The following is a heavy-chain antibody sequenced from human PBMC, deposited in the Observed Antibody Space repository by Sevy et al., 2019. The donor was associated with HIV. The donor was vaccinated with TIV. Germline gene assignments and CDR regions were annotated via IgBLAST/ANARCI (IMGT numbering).Heavy chain of an antibody. J-gene: IGHJ4*02. CDR2: ISYDGSRK. CDR1: GFTFSSYT. D-gene: IGHD1-26*01. Sequence: GGSLRLSCAASGFTFSSYTMHWVRQAPGKGLEWVAFISYDGSRKYYADSVKGRFTISRDNSKNTLYLQMNNLRAEDTAVFYCARDLALSGSYSWLAYWGQGTLVTVSP. CDR3: ARDLALSGSYSWLAY. V-gene: IGHV3-30*14.